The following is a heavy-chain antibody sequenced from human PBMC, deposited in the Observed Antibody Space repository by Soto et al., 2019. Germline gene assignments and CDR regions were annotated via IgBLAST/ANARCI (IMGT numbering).Heavy chain of an antibody. Sequence: GGSLRLSCAASGFTFSSYSMNWVRQAPGKGLEWVSSISSSSSYIYYADSVKGRFTISRDNAKNSLYLQMNSLRAEDTAVYYCARDPSERNYDFWSGYPNRFDYWGQGTLVTVSS. CDR2: ISSSSSYI. CDR1: GFTFSSYS. J-gene: IGHJ4*02. CDR3: ARDPSERNYDFWSGYPNRFDY. D-gene: IGHD3-3*01. V-gene: IGHV3-21*01.